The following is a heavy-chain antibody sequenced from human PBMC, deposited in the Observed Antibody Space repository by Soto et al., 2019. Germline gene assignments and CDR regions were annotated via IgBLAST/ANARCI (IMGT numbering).Heavy chain of an antibody. Sequence: QVQLQESGPGLVKPSQTLSLTCTVSGGSISSGDYYWSWIRQPPGKGLEWIGYIYYSGSTYYNPSLKSRVTLSVDTSKTQFPLKLSSVTAADTAVYYCARGERSFTIFGVETSRYGMDVWGQGTTVTVSS. CDR3: ARGERSFTIFGVETSRYGMDV. V-gene: IGHV4-30-4*01. D-gene: IGHD3-3*01. J-gene: IGHJ6*02. CDR1: GGSISSGDYY. CDR2: IYYSGST.